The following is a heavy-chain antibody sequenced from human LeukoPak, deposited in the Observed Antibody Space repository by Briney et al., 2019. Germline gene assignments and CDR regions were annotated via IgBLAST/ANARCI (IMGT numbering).Heavy chain of an antibody. CDR1: GYPFINYD. CDR2: MRPNSGKT. Sequence: ASVKVSCKTSGYPFINYDINWARQASGQGLEWMGWMRPNSGKTGFAQKFQGRITMTRNISINTAYMELSSLRLDDTAVYFCARERGGQAGSYFPSWGQGTLVTVSS. CDR3: ARERGGQAGSYFPS. J-gene: IGHJ4*02. D-gene: IGHD1-26*01. V-gene: IGHV1-8*01.